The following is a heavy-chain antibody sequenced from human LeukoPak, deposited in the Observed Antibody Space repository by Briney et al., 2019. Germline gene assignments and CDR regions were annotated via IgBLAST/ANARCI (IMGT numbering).Heavy chain of an antibody. CDR3: ASPIYCSSTSCPWFL. CDR1: GGSFSDNY. V-gene: IGHV4-34*01. Sequence: SETLSLTCAVSGGSFSDNYWTWIRQPPGKGLEWIGQINHSGTTNYNPSLKSRVTILVDTSKNQFSLKLSFVTAADTAVYYCASPIYCSSTSCPWFLWGQGTLVTVSS. D-gene: IGHD2-2*01. CDR2: INHSGTT. J-gene: IGHJ4*02.